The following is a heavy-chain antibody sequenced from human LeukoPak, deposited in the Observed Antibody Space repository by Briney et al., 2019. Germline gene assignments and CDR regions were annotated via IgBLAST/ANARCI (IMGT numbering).Heavy chain of an antibody. Sequence: SETLSLTCTVSGGPISRSSYYWSWIRQPPGKGLEWIGYIYYSGSTNYNPSLKSRVTISVDTSKNQFSLKLSSVTAADTAVYYCARLPYDYVWGSYRPNWFDPWGQGTLVTVSS. J-gene: IGHJ5*02. V-gene: IGHV4-61*01. D-gene: IGHD3-16*02. CDR3: ARLPYDYVWGSYRPNWFDP. CDR2: IYYSGST. CDR1: GGPISRSSYY.